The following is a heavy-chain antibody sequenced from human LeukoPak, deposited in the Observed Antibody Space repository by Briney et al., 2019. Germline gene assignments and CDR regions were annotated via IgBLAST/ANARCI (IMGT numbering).Heavy chain of an antibody. Sequence: GSLRLSCAVYGGSFGGYYWSWIRQPPGKGLEWIGEINHSGSTNYNPSLKSRVTISVDTSKNQFSLKLSSVTAADTAVYYCARLYVVPAASWFDPWGQGTLVTVPS. V-gene: IGHV4-34*01. CDR3: ARLYVVPAASWFDP. J-gene: IGHJ5*02. CDR2: INHSGST. CDR1: GGSFGGYY. D-gene: IGHD2-2*01.